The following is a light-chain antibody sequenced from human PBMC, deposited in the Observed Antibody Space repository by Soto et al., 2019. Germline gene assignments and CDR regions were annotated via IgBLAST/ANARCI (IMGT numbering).Light chain of an antibody. V-gene: IGLV4-60*02. CDR1: SGHSSYI. CDR3: EIWDSNTRV. CDR2: LEGSGSY. J-gene: IGLJ1*01. Sequence: QSVLTQSSSASASLGSSVKLTCTLSSGHSSYIIAWHQQQPGKAPRYLMKLEGSGSYNKGSGVPDRFSGSSSGADRYLTISNLQFEDEADYHCEIWDSNTRVFGTGTKVTVL.